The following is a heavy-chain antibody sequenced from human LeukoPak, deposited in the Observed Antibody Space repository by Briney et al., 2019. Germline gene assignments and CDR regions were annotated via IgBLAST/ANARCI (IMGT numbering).Heavy chain of an antibody. D-gene: IGHD3-10*01. CDR1: GRSLTGYY. V-gene: IGHV4-34*01. CDR2: IYYGGST. CDR3: ARHGGAYFDN. J-gene: IGHJ4*02. Sequence: SETLSLTCAVYGRSLTGYYWSWIRHPPGKELEWIGEIYYGGSTTYNPSLKSRVTISGDTSKNQFSLKLTSVTAADTALYYCARHGGAYFDNWGQGTLVTVSS.